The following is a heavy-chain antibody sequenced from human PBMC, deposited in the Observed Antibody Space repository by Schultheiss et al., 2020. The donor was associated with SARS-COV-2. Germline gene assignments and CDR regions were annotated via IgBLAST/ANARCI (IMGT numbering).Heavy chain of an antibody. CDR3: ARGTYYYDSSGYGLFDY. CDR1: GGTFSSYA. J-gene: IGHJ4*02. CDR2: IIPIFGTA. Sequence: SVKVSCKASGGTFSSYAISWVRQAPGQGLEWMGGIIPIFGTANYAQKFQGRVTITADESTSTAYMELSSLRSEDTAVYYCARGTYYYDSSGYGLFDYWGQGTLVTVSS. V-gene: IGHV1-69*13. D-gene: IGHD3-22*01.